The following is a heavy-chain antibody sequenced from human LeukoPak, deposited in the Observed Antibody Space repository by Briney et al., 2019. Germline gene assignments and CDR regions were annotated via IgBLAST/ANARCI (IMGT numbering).Heavy chain of an antibody. Sequence: NPSETLSLTCAVYGGSFSGYYWSWIRQPPGKGLEWIGEINHSGSTNYNPSLKSRVTISVDTSKNQFPLKLSSVTAADTAVYYCARGSGDYGGYFDYWGQGTLVTVSS. CDR2: INHSGST. V-gene: IGHV4-34*01. CDR3: ARGSGDYGGYFDY. J-gene: IGHJ4*02. CDR1: GGSFSGYY. D-gene: IGHD4-17*01.